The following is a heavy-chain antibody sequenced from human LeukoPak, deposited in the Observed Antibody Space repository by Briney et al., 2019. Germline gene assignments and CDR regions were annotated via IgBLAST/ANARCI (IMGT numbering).Heavy chain of an antibody. J-gene: IGHJ4*02. CDR2: IRYDGSNK. Sequence: GGSLRFSCAASGFTFSSYGMHWVRQAPGKGLEWVAFIRYDGSNKYYADSVKGRFTISRDNSKNTLYLQMNSLRAEDTTVYYCAKKDFGVVIIAPYTDWGQGTLVTVSS. V-gene: IGHV3-30*02. D-gene: IGHD3-3*01. CDR3: AKKDFGVVIIAPYTD. CDR1: GFTFSSYG.